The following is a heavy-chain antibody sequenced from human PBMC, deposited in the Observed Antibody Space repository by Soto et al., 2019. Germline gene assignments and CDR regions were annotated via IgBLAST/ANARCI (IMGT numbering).Heavy chain of an antibody. CDR3: ASQVSIADRPDAFDI. CDR2: IYYSGST. J-gene: IGHJ3*02. CDR1: GGSISSGDYY. V-gene: IGHV4-30-4*01. Sequence: SETLSLTCTVSGGSISSGDYYWSWIRQPPGKGLEWIGYIYYSGSTYYNPSLKSRVTISVDTSKSQFSLKLSSVTAADTAVYYCASQVSIADRPDAFDIWGQGTMVSVS. D-gene: IGHD6-6*01.